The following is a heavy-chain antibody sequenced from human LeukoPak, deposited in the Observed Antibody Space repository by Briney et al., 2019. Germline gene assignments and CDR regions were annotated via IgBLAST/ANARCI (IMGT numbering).Heavy chain of an antibody. V-gene: IGHV3-74*01. CDR2: INTDGTVT. D-gene: IGHD6-19*01. J-gene: IGHJ4*02. Sequence: SGGSLRLSCAASGFTFSKYWMLCVRHAPGEGLESVSRINTDGTVTTYADSVKGRFTVSRDNADNTMFLQMNSVRDEDTAVYYCATKQWLAPPPDSWGQGTPVTVSS. CDR1: GFTFSKYW. CDR3: ATKQWLAPPPDS.